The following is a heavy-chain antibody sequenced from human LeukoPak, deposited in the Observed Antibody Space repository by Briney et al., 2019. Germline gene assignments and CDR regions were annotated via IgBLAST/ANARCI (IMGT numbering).Heavy chain of an antibody. V-gene: IGHV4-39*01. CDR1: GDSISSSSYY. CDR3: ASHDFWSGYPKFDY. J-gene: IGHJ4*02. D-gene: IGHD3-3*01. Sequence: SETLSLTCTVSGDSISSSSYYWGWIRQPPGKGLEWIGSIYYSGSTYYNPSLKSRVTISVDTSKNQFSLKLSSVTAADTAVYSCASHDFWSGYPKFDYRGQGTLVTVSS. CDR2: IYYSGST.